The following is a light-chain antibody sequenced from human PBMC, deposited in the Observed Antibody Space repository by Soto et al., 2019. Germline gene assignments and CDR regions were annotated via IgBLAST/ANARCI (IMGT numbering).Light chain of an antibody. V-gene: IGKV3-15*01. CDR3: QQYNNFIRIT. CDR1: QSVSSN. J-gene: IGKJ5*01. CDR2: GAS. Sequence: EIVMTQSPATLSVSPGERATLSCRASQSVSSNLAWYQQKPGQAPRLLIYGASTRATGIPASFSGSGSGTDITLTISSPLNEDFNVYYCQQYNNFIRITFSQVTRLEIK.